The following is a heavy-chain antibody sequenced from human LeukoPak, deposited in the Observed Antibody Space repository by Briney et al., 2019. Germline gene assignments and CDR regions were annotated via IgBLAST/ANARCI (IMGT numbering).Heavy chain of an antibody. D-gene: IGHD1-26*01. CDR2: IYYSGST. Sequence: SETLSLTCTVSGGSISSYYWSWIRQPPGKGLEWIGYIYYSGSTNYNPSLKSRVTISVDTSKNQFSLKLSSVTAADTAVYYCARRSWEYYFDYWGQGTLVTVSS. J-gene: IGHJ4*02. CDR3: ARRSWEYYFDY. V-gene: IGHV4-59*08. CDR1: GGSISSYY.